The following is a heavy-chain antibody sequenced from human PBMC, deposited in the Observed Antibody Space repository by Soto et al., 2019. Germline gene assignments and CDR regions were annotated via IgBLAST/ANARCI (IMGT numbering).Heavy chain of an antibody. Sequence: QVQLVQSGAEVKKPGSSVKVSCKASGGTFSSYAISWVRQAPGQGLEWMGGIIPIFGTANYAQKFQGRVTITADKSTSTAYMELSSLRSEDKAVYYCARDIRGFGLGGNWFDPWGQGTLVTVSS. CDR3: ARDIRGFGLGGNWFDP. V-gene: IGHV1-69*06. CDR1: GGTFSSYA. CDR2: IIPIFGTA. J-gene: IGHJ5*02. D-gene: IGHD3-10*01.